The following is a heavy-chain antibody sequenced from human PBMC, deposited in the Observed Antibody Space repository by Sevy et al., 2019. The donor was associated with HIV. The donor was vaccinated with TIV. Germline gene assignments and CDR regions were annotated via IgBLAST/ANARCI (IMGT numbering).Heavy chain of an antibody. D-gene: IGHD2-21*01. CDR3: AKDVEGDYFDY. CDR2: ISGSGGST. CDR1: GFTFSSYA. J-gene: IGHJ4*02. V-gene: IGHV3-23*01. Sequence: GGSLRLSCAASGFTFSSYAMSWVHQAPGKGLEWVSSISGSGGSTYYADSVKGRFTISRDNSKNTLYLQMNSLRAEDTAVYYCAKDVEGDYFDYWGQRTLVTVSS.